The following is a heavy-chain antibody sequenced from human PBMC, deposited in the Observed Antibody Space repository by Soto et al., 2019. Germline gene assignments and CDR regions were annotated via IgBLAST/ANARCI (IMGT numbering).Heavy chain of an antibody. CDR3: ARDDGDYGYAFDL. CDR2: ISSGATTM. V-gene: IGHV3-48*03. CDR1: GFIFNNYE. Sequence: EVQLVESGGGLVQPGGSLRLSCAASGFIFNNYELNWVRQAPGKGLEWVSYISSGATTMFYTDSVKGRFTISRDNAKNSLYLQMNSLRAEDTAVYYCARDDGDYGYAFDLWGPGTLVTVSS. J-gene: IGHJ3*01. D-gene: IGHD4-17*01.